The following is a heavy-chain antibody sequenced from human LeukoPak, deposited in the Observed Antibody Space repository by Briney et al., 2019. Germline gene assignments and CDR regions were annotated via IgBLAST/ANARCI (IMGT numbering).Heavy chain of an antibody. V-gene: IGHV4-39*01. CDR2: INQSRSA. D-gene: IGHD5-24*01. CDR1: GGSISSNSYY. Sequence: PSETLSLTCAVSGGSISSNSYYWGWIRQTPGKGLEWIGEINQSRSANYNPSLKSRVTMSVDTSKKQFSLRLSSVTAADTAVYYCARGQLEMATIDYYYYYMGVWGKGTTVTVSS. J-gene: IGHJ6*03. CDR3: ARGQLEMATIDYYYYYMGV.